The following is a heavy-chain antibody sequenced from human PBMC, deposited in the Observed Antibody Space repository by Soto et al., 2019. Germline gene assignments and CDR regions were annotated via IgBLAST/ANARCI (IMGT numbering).Heavy chain of an antibody. CDR2: INHSGST. J-gene: IGHJ4*02. V-gene: IGHV4-34*01. D-gene: IGHD4-17*01. CDR3: ARVAPRTVTLDY. CDR1: GGSFSGYY. Sequence: QVQLQQWGAGLLKPSETLSLTCAVYGGSFSGYYWSWIRQPPGKGLEWIGEINHSGSTNYNPSLKSRVTISVDTSKNQFSVKLSSVTAADTAVYYCARVAPRTVTLDYWGQGTLVTVSS.